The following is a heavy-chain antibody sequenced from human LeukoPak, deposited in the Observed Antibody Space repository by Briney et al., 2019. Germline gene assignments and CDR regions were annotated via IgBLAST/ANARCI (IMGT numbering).Heavy chain of an antibody. CDR2: IRYDGSNK. J-gene: IGHJ3*02. Sequence: GGSLRLSCAASGFTFSSYGMHWVRQAPGKGLEWVAFIRYDGSNKYYTDSVKGRFTISRDNSKNTLYLQMNSLRAEDTAVYYCAREGSGWFGELLRAFDIWGQGTMVTVSS. D-gene: IGHD3-10*01. CDR3: AREGSGWFGELLRAFDI. CDR1: GFTFSSYG. V-gene: IGHV3-30*02.